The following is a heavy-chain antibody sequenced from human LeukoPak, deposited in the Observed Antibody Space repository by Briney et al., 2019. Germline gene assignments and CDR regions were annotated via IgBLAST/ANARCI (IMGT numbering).Heavy chain of an antibody. CDR2: FDPEDGET. CDR1: GYTLTELS. D-gene: IGHD3-10*01. CDR3: ARSRGSGSYDAFDI. V-gene: IGHV1-24*01. Sequence: GASVKVSCKVSGYTLTELSMHWVRQAPGKGLEWMGGFDPEDGETIYAQKFQGGVTMTEDTSTDTAYMELSSLRSEDTAVYYCARSRGSGSYDAFDIWGQGTMVTVSS. J-gene: IGHJ3*02.